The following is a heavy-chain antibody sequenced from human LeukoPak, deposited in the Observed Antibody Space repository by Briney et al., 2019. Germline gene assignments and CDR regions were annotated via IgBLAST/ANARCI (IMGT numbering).Heavy chain of an antibody. CDR3: ARDNSGWYLAY. J-gene: IGHJ4*02. CDR2: INPNSGGT. D-gene: IGHD6-19*01. CDR1: GYTLAELS. V-gene: IGHV1-2*02. Sequence: ASVKVSCKVSGYTLAELSMHWVRQAPGQGLEWMGWINPNSGGTNYAQKFQGRVTMTRDTSISTGYMELSRLRSDDTAVYYCARDNSGWYLAYWGQGTLVTVSS.